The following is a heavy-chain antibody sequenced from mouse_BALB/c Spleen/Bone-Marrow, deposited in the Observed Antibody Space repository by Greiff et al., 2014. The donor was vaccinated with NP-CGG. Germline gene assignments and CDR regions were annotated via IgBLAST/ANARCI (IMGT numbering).Heavy chain of an antibody. D-gene: IGHD1-2*01. CDR1: GFSFTSYG. V-gene: IGHV2-9*02. CDR2: IWADGST. Sequence: QVQLKESGPGLVAPSQSLSITCTVSGFSFTSYGVHWVRQPPGKGLEWLGVIWADGSTNYNSALMSRLSIRKDNSKGQVFLKMNSLQTDDTAMYYCARITTATGAMDYWGQGTSVTVSS. CDR3: ARITTATGAMDY. J-gene: IGHJ4*01.